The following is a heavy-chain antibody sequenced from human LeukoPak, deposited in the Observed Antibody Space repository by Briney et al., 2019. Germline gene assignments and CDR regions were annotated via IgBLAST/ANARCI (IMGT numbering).Heavy chain of an antibody. D-gene: IGHD2-21*01. CDR3: ARDGFLSYYGMDV. CDR1: GDSISSYY. J-gene: IGHJ6*02. V-gene: IGHV4-59*01. CDR2: IYYSGST. Sequence: SETLSLTCTASGDSISSYYWSWIRQPPGKGLEWIGYIYYSGSTNYNPSLKSRVTISIDTSKTQFSLKLSSVTAADTAVYYCARDGFLSYYGMDVWGQGTTVTVSS.